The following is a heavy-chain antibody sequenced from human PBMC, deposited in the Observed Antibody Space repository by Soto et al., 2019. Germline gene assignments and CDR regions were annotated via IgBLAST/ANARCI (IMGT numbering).Heavy chain of an antibody. CDR3: ARLDQLQPYNAMDV. J-gene: IGHJ6*02. D-gene: IGHD1-1*01. Sequence: PGESLKTPRKAPGYRFTQYWISWVRQVPGKGLEWMGEIDPSDSYIDYSPSFQGHVTMSVDKSTTNAYLQWGSLKASDSAFYYCARLDQLQPYNAMDVWGQGTTVTVSS. CDR1: GYRFTQYW. V-gene: IGHV5-10-1*01. CDR2: IDPSDSYI.